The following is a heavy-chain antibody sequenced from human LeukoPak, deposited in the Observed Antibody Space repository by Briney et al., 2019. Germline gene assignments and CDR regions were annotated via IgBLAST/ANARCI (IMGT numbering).Heavy chain of an antibody. Sequence: GGSLRLSCAASEFTFSSYAMHWVRQAPGKGLEWVSAISGSGGSTYYADSVKGRFTISRDNSKNTLYLQMNSLRAEDTAVYYCAKVQWSSSSWYWDFDYWGQGTLVTVSS. D-gene: IGHD6-13*01. CDR3: AKVQWSSSSWYWDFDY. V-gene: IGHV3-23*01. CDR2: ISGSGGST. CDR1: EFTFSSYA. J-gene: IGHJ4*02.